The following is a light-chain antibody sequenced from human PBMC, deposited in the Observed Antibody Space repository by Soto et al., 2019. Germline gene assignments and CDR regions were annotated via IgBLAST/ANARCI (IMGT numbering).Light chain of an antibody. J-gene: IGLJ1*01. Sequence: QSALTQPASVSGSPGQSISTSGTGTSSDVGGYEYVSWYQHHAGKAPKLMIYDVSSRPSGVSSRFSGYKSGNTASLTISGLQAEDEADYYCISYTSINLYVLGTGTKLTVL. CDR2: DVS. CDR1: SSDVGGYEY. V-gene: IGLV2-14*03. CDR3: ISYTSINLYV.